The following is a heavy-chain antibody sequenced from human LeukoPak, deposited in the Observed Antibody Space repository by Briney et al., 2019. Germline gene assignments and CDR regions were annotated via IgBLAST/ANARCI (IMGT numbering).Heavy chain of an antibody. CDR2: IFHSGST. CDR3: ARSVYCSGGNCYFDY. V-gene: IGHV4-30-2*01. D-gene: IGHD2-15*01. J-gene: IGHJ4*02. CDR1: GGSISSDGYS. Sequence: SQTLSLTYAVSGGSISSDGYSWSWIRQPPGKGLEWIGYIFHSGSTFYDPSLQSRVTISVDRSNNQFSLKLSSVTAADTAVYYCARSVYCSGGNCYFDYWGQGTLVTVSS.